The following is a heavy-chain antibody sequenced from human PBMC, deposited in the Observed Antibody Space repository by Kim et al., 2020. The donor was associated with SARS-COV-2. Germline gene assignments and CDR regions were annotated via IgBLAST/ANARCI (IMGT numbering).Heavy chain of an antibody. Sequence: LKSRVTISGDTSKNQFSLKLSSVTAADTAVYYCARGDDHGDYYYYYGMDVWGQGTTVTVSS. CDR3: ARGDDHGDYYYYYGMDV. J-gene: IGHJ6*02. D-gene: IGHD4-17*01. V-gene: IGHV4-31*02.